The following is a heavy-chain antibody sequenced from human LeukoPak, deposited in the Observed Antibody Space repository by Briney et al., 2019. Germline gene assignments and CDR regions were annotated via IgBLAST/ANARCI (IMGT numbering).Heavy chain of an antibody. J-gene: IGHJ5*02. V-gene: IGHV3-23*01. CDR2: ISGTGGSI. Sequence: PGRSLRLSCAASGFIFSNYAMHWVRQAPGKGLEWVSLISGTGGSIYYADSVKGRFTISRDNFKNTLYLQMNSLRAEDTAVYYCAKDYEPLVGVHRWGDWFDPWGQGTLVTVSS. CDR1: GFIFSNYA. CDR3: AKDYEPLVGVHRWGDWFDP. D-gene: IGHD1-26*01.